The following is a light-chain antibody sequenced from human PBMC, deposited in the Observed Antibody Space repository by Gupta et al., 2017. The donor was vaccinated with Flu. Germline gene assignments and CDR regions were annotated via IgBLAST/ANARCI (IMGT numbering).Light chain of an antibody. J-gene: IGLJ3*02. Sequence: PASVSGSPGQSITISCTGTSNYVSWFQQHPGEVPKLIIYEVTNRPSGVSNRFSGSKSGNTASLTISGPQAEDEADYYCTSFSTSNTWVFGGGTKLTVL. CDR1: SNY. V-gene: IGLV2-14*01. CDR2: EVT. CDR3: TSFSTSNTWV.